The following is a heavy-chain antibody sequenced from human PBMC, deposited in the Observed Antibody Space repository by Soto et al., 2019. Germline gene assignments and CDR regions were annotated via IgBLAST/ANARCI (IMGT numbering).Heavy chain of an antibody. CDR2: IYYSGST. J-gene: IGHJ6*03. V-gene: IGHV4-59*08. Sequence: QVQLQESGPGLVKPSETLSLTCTVSGGSIDNYYWSWIRQPPGKGLEWIGYIYYSGSTNYNPSLQSRVTISVDTSKKQFSLNLSSVTAADTAEYYCARPHYYYYYLDVWGKGTTVTVSS. CDR3: ARPHYYYYYLDV. CDR1: GGSIDNYY.